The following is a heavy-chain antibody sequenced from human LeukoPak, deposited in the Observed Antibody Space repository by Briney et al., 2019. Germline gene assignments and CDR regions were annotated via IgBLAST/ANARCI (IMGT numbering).Heavy chain of an antibody. V-gene: IGHV3-21*01. CDR3: ARPLSGYSKIFQH. J-gene: IGHJ1*01. D-gene: IGHD6-13*01. Sequence: GGSLRLSCAASGFTFSSYSMNWVRQAPGKGLEWVSSISSSSSYIYYADSVKGRFTISRDNAKNSLYLQMNSLRAEDTAVYYCARPLSGYSKIFQHWGQGTLVTVSS. CDR2: ISSSSSYI. CDR1: GFTFSSYS.